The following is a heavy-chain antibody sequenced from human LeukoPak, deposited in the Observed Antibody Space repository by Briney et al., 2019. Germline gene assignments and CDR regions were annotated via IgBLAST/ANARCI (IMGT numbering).Heavy chain of an antibody. V-gene: IGHV3-74*01. Sequence: PGGSLRLSCAASGFTFCSYWMHWVRQAPGRGLVWVSRTNSDGSSTSYADSVKGRFTISRDNAKNTLYLQMNSLRAEDTAVYYCARGIAAADIDYWGQGTLVTVSS. CDR1: GFTFCSYW. CDR3: ARGIAAADIDY. D-gene: IGHD6-13*01. J-gene: IGHJ4*02. CDR2: TNSDGSST.